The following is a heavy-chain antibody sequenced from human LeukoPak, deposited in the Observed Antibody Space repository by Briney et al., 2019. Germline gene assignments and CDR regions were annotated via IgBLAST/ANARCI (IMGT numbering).Heavy chain of an antibody. CDR2: ISSSSSYI. J-gene: IGHJ6*02. D-gene: IGHD1-1*01. V-gene: IGHV3-21*01. CDR3: ARDATDDYYYYYGMDV. CDR1: GFTFSSYS. Sequence: GGSLRLSCVASGFTFSSYSMNWVRQAPGKGLEWVSSISSSSSYIYYADSVKGRFTISRDNAKNSLYLQMNSLRAEDTAVYYCARDATDDYYYYYGMDVWGQGATVTVSS.